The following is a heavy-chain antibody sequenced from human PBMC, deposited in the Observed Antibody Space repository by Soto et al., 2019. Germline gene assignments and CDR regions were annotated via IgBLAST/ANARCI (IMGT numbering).Heavy chain of an antibody. D-gene: IGHD2-21*01. V-gene: IGHV4-4*02. J-gene: IGHJ6*02. CDR2: IYHSGST. CDR1: GGSISSSNW. Sequence: QVQLQESGPGLVKPSGTLSLTCAVSGGSISSSNWWSWVRQPPGKGLGWIGVIYHSGSTNYNPSLKSRVTISVDNSKNQFSRKLSSVTAADTAVYDCARELSDVHVYYAGMDVWGQGTTVTVSS. CDR3: ARELSDVHVYYAGMDV.